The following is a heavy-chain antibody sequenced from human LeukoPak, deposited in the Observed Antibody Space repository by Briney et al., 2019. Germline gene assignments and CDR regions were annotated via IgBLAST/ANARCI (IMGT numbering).Heavy chain of an antibody. CDR3: AKDLANSGYSDY. CDR1: GFTFSSYA. D-gene: IGHD3-22*01. V-gene: IGHV3-23*01. J-gene: IGHJ4*02. CDR2: ISGSGGST. Sequence: GGSLRLSCAASGFTFSSYAMSWVRQAPGKGLEWVSAISGSGGSTYYADSVKGRFTISRDNFKNTLYLQMNSLRAEDTAVYYCAKDLANSGYSDYWGQGTLVTVSS.